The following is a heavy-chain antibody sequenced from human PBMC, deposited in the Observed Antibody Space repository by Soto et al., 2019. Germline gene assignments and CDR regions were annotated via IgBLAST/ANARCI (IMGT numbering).Heavy chain of an antibody. CDR3: ASSIVLVPAAMGHYYYYGMDV. CDR1: GGTFSSYA. CDR2: IIPIFGTA. Sequence: SVKVSCKASGGTFSSYAISWVRQAPGQGLEWMGGIIPIFGTANYAQKFQGRVTITADESTSTAYMELSSLRSEDTAVYYCASSIVLVPAAMGHYYYYGMDVWGQGTTVTVSS. J-gene: IGHJ6*02. D-gene: IGHD2-2*01. V-gene: IGHV1-69*13.